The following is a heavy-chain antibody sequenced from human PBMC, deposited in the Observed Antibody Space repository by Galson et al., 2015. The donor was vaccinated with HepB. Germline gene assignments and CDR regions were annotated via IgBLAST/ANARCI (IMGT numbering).Heavy chain of an antibody. V-gene: IGHV1-69*13. CDR2: IIPSVGTA. CDR1: GCTFSSYA. CDR3: ARNIGVPPSGRSYFY. J-gene: IGHJ4*02. Sequence: SVKVSCKASGCTFSSYAMSWVRQAPGQGLEWMGGIIPSVGTANYAQKVQGRVTIIADETTSTAYMELSSLRSADTAVYYCARNIGVPPSGRSYFYWGQGPLVTVSS. D-gene: IGHD1-26*01.